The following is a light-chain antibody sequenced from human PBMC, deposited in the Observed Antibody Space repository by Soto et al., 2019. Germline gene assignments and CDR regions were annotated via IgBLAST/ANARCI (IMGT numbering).Light chain of an antibody. CDR1: QIVISY. CDR2: VGS. V-gene: IGKV1-39*01. CDR3: QQTHRLPLT. Sequence: DIQMTQSPSSLSASVGDRVTITCRAGQIVISYLHWYQQKQGKAPKLLIYVGSYLHSGVPSRFSGSGSGTEFTLTITNLQPEDSATYYCQQTHRLPLTFGGGTTVQI. J-gene: IGKJ4*01.